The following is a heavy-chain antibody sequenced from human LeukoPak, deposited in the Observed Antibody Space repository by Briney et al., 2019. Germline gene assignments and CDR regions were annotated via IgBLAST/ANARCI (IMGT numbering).Heavy chain of an antibody. V-gene: IGHV4-59*01. CDR1: GGSISSYY. Sequence: SETLSLTCTVSGGSISSYYWSWIRQPPGKGLEWIGYIYYSGSTNYNPSLKSRVTISADTSKNQFSLKLSSVTAADTAVYYCARIDDYYDSSGYYPHWYFDLWGRGTLVTVSS. CDR2: IYYSGST. CDR3: ARIDDYYDSSGYYPHWYFDL. D-gene: IGHD3-22*01. J-gene: IGHJ2*01.